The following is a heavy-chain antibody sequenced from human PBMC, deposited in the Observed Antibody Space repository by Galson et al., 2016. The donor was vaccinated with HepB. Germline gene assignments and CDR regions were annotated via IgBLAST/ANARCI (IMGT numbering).Heavy chain of an antibody. D-gene: IGHD2/OR15-2a*01. J-gene: IGHJ5*02. CDR2: ISGDGRNT. V-gene: IGHV3-43*02. CDR3: GILYGGFDP. CDR1: GFTFGDYA. Sequence: SLRLSCAASGFTFGDYAMHWVRQGPGKGLECVSLISGDGRNTYYADSVKGRFSISRDNSKKSLYLEMNSLRTEDTAFYYCGILYGGFDPWGQGTLVTVSS.